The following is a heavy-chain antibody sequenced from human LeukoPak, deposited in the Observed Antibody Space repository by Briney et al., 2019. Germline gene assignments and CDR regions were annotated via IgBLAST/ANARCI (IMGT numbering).Heavy chain of an antibody. D-gene: IGHD3-22*01. J-gene: IGHJ4*02. CDR2: IKQDGSEK. Sequence: PGGSLRLSCAASGFIFTNAWMTWVRQAPGKGLEWVANIKQDGSEKYYVDSVKGRFTISRDNAKNSLYLQMNSLRAEDTAVYYCAGGVNYFDYWGQGTLVTVSS. V-gene: IGHV3-7*04. CDR3: AGGVNYFDY. CDR1: GFIFTNAW.